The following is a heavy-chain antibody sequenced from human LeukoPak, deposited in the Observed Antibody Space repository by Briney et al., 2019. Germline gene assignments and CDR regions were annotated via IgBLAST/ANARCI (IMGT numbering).Heavy chain of an antibody. Sequence: GGSLRLSCAASGFPFSSYAITWVRPAPGKGLGWVSNISAGGGSTYYADSVKGRFTISRDNSKNTLYLHMSSLRAEDTAVYYCAKDISGSWTDKSFDSWGQGTLVTVSS. CDR1: GFPFSSYA. V-gene: IGHV3-23*01. CDR2: ISAGGGST. J-gene: IGHJ4*02. CDR3: AKDISGSWTDKSFDS. D-gene: IGHD1-26*01.